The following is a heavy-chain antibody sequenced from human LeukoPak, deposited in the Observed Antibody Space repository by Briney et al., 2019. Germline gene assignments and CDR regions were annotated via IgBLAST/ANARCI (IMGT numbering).Heavy chain of an antibody. D-gene: IGHD1-26*01. CDR2: ISYDGSNK. V-gene: IGHV3-30*04. CDR1: GFTFSSYA. CDR3: ARDRTMKRATDAFDI. J-gene: IGHJ3*02. Sequence: GRSLRLSCAASGFTFSSYAMHWVRQAPGKGLEWVAVISYDGSNKYYADSVKGRFTISRDNSKNTLYLQMNSLRAEDTAVYYCARDRTMKRATDAFDIWGQGTMVTVSS.